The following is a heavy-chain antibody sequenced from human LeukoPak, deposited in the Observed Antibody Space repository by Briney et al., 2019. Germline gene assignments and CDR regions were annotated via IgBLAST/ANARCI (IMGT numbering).Heavy chain of an antibody. CDR2: INHSGST. Sequence: SETLSLTCAVYGGSFSGYYWSWIRQPPGKGLEWIGEINHSGSTNYNPSLKSRVTISVDTSKNQFSLKPSSVTAADTAVYYCARGLAAPDYWGQGTLVTVSS. CDR3: ARGLAAPDY. J-gene: IGHJ4*02. CDR1: GGSFSGYY. D-gene: IGHD6-6*01. V-gene: IGHV4-34*01.